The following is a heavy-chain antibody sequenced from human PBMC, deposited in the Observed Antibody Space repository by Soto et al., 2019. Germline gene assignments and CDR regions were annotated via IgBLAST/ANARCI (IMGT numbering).Heavy chain of an antibody. CDR2: ISGSGATT. CDR1: GFTFSSYA. D-gene: IGHD3-9*01. Sequence: EVQLLESGGGLVQPGGSLRLSCAASGFTFSSYAMTWVRQAPGKGLEWVSGISGSGATTYYADSVKGRFTVSRDNSKNTLYLQMNSLRVEDTAVYHCAKLRYFDWSAYNWFEYWGQGTPVTVSS. V-gene: IGHV3-23*01. CDR3: AKLRYFDWSAYNWFEY. J-gene: IGHJ5*01.